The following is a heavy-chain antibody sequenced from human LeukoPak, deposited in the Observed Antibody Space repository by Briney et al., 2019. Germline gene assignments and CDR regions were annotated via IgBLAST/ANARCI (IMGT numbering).Heavy chain of an antibody. CDR1: GGSISSGGYY. J-gene: IGHJ4*02. D-gene: IGHD6-13*01. CDR2: VYYSGST. CDR3: ATTLPGIAAAGQGY. Sequence: PSETLSLTCTVSGGSISSGGYYWSWIRQHPGKGLEWIGYVYYSGSTYYNPSLKSRVTISVDTSNNQFSLKLSSVTAADTAVYYCATTLPGIAAAGQGYWGQGTLVTVSS. V-gene: IGHV4-31*03.